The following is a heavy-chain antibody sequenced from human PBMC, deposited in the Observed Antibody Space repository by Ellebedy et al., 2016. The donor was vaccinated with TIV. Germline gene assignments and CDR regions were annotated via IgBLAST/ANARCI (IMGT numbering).Heavy chain of an antibody. CDR1: GFTFDDYA. CDR3: AKTINYDTGGYYDY. J-gene: IGHJ4*02. Sequence: SLKISCAASGFTFDDYAMHWVRQAPGEGLEWVSGISWNSGTIGYADSVKGRFTISRDNAKNSLYLQMNSLRVEDAALYYCAKTINYDTGGYYDYWGQGTLVTVSS. V-gene: IGHV3-9*01. CDR2: ISWNSGTI. D-gene: IGHD3-22*01.